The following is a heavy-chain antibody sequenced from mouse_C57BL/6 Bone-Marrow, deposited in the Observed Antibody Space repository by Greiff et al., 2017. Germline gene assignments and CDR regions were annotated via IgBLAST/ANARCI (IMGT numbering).Heavy chain of an antibody. CDR2: INPYNGGT. CDR3: APYYGSSYRYYAMDY. Sequence: VHVKQSGPVLVKPGASVKMSCKASGYTFTDYYMNWVKQSHGKSLEWIGVINPYNGGTSYNQKFKGKATLTVDKSSSTAYMELNSLTSEDSAVYYCAPYYGSSYRYYAMDYWGRGTSITVSS. CDR1: GYTFTDYY. D-gene: IGHD1-1*01. J-gene: IGHJ4*01. V-gene: IGHV1-19*01.